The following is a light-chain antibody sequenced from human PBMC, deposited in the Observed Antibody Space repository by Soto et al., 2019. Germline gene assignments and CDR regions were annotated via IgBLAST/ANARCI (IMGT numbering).Light chain of an antibody. Sequence: VLTQPPSVSGAPGQRVTISCTGSSSNIGAGYDVHWYQHLPGTAPKLLIYGNSNRPSGVPDRFSGFKSGTSASLAITGLQAEDEADYYCQSYDSLLSGSWVFGGGTKLTVL. CDR1: SSNIGAGYD. V-gene: IGLV1-40*01. CDR3: QSYDSLLSGSWV. CDR2: GNS. J-gene: IGLJ3*02.